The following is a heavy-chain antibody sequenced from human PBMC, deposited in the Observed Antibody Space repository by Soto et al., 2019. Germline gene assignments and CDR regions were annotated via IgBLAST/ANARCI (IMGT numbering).Heavy chain of an antibody. V-gene: IGHV3-48*01. CDR2: ISSSSSTI. CDR3: ARADSGYAHGYYYYGMDV. Sequence: EVQLVESGGGLVQPGGSLRLACAASGFTFSSYSMNWVRQAPGKVLEWVSYISSSSSTIYYADSVKGRFTISRDNAKNSLYLQMNSLRAEDTAVYYCARADSGYAHGYYYYGMDVWGQGTTVTVSS. J-gene: IGHJ6*02. D-gene: IGHD5-12*01. CDR1: GFTFSSYS.